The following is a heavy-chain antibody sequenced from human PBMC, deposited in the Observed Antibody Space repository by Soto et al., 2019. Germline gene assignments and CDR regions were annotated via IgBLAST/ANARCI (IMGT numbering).Heavy chain of an antibody. Sequence: SQTLSLTCAISGDSVSSNSAAWNWIRQSPSRGLEWLGRTYYRSKWYNDYAVSVKSRITINPDTSKNQFSLQLNSVTPEDTAVYYCARVWSQLVVVVPVTEDSFLIWGPGTFVTVSS. CDR3: ARVWSQLVVVVPVTEDSFLI. V-gene: IGHV6-1*01. CDR1: GDSVSSNSAA. CDR2: TYYRSKWYN. J-gene: IGHJ3*02. D-gene: IGHD2-21*01.